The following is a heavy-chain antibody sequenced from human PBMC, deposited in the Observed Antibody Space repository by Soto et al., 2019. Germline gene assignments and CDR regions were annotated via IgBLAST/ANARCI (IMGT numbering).Heavy chain of an antibody. CDR3: ARGRVGSGWYEGALAFDY. J-gene: IGHJ4*02. Sequence: QVQLVQSGGGLVRPGGSLRLSCAASGFIFSDLYMTWIRQAPGKGLEWLSYISGGGETIHYADSVKGRFTVSRDNARRSLYLQMNSLRAEDTAVYYCARGRVGSGWYEGALAFDYWGQGTLVTVSS. CDR1: GFIFSDLY. CDR2: ISGGGETI. V-gene: IGHV3-11*01. D-gene: IGHD6-19*01.